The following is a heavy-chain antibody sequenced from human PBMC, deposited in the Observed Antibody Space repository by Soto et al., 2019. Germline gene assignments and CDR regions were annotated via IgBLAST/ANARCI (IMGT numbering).Heavy chain of an antibody. V-gene: IGHV3-48*02. CDR2: ISSSSSSI. J-gene: IGHJ4*02. D-gene: IGHD1-26*01. CDR1: GFTFSTYS. CDR3: ARDSRGSDYRNVDY. Sequence: EVQLVESGGGLVQPGGSLRLSCAASGFTFSTYSMNWVRQAPGKGLEWVSYISSSSSSIYYADSVRGRFTISRDNAKNSLYLQMNSLRDEDTAIYYCARDSRGSDYRNVDYWGRGTLVTVSS.